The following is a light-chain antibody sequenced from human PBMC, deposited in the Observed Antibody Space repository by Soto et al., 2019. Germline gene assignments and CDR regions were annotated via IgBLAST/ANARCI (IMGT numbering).Light chain of an antibody. V-gene: IGKV1-17*01. J-gene: IGKJ4*01. CDR2: AAS. CDR1: QSIAFY. CDR3: QQLNSYPLT. Sequence: DMQMTQSEVSLSASVGDRVTITCRASQSIAFYLNWYQQTPGRAPKSLIYAASTLQSGVPLRFSGSGSGTEFTLTISSLQPEDFATYYCQQLNSYPLTFGRGTKVDIK.